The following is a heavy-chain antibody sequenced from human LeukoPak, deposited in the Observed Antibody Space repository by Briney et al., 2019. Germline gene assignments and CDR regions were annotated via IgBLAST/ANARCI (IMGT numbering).Heavy chain of an antibody. D-gene: IGHD3-22*01. CDR2: IYYSGST. CDR1: GGSISSGGYY. Sequence: SETLSLTRTVSGGSISSGGYYWSWIRQHPGKGLEWIGYIYYSGSTYYNPSLKSRVTISVDTSKNQFSLKLSSVTAADTAVYYCARAGPRLDMIVVGVTNWGQGTLVTVSS. CDR3: ARAGPRLDMIVVGVTN. V-gene: IGHV4-31*03. J-gene: IGHJ4*02.